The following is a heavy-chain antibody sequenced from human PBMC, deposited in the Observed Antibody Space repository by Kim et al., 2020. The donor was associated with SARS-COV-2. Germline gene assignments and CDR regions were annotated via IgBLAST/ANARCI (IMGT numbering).Heavy chain of an antibody. D-gene: IGHD3-22*01. Sequence: SETLSLTCAVYGGSFSGYYWSWIRQPPGKGLEWIGEINHSGSTNYNPSLKSRVTISVDTSKNQFSLKLSSVTAADTAVYYCARGRRRNYYDSSATRRWYFDYWGQGTLVTVSS. CDR1: GGSFSGYY. J-gene: IGHJ4*02. V-gene: IGHV4-34*01. CDR2: INHSGST. CDR3: ARGRRRNYYDSSATRRWYFDY.